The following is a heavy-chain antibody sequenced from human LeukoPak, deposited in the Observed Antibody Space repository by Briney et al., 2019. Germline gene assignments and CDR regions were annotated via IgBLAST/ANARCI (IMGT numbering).Heavy chain of an antibody. CDR3: ARAGSSAYLIDY. J-gene: IGHJ4*02. CDR1: GGSISSYY. V-gene: IGHV4-59*01. D-gene: IGHD3-22*01. Sequence: SETLSLTCTVSGGSISSYYWGWIRQPPGKGLEWIGYIYYSGSTNYNPSLKSQVTISVDTSKNQFSLKLTSVTAADTAVYYCARAGSSAYLIDYWGRGTLVTVSS. CDR2: IYYSGST.